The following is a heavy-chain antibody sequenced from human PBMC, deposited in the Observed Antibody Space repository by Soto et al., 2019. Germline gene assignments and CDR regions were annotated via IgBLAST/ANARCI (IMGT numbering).Heavy chain of an antibody. Sequence: HPGGSLRLSCAASGFTFSSYAMHWVRQAPGKGLEWVAVISYDGSNKYYADSVKGRFTISRDNSKNTLYLQMNSLRAEDTAVYYCASPNSPYGSGSYYNLYYYYGMDVWGQGTTVTVSS. CDR1: GFTFSSYA. CDR2: ISYDGSNK. D-gene: IGHD3-10*01. V-gene: IGHV3-30-3*01. J-gene: IGHJ6*02. CDR3: ASPNSPYGSGSYYNLYYYYGMDV.